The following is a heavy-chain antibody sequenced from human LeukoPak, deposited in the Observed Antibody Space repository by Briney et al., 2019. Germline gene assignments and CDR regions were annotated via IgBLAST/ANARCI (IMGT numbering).Heavy chain of an antibody. Sequence: GGSLRLSCAASGFTSRSYWMRWVHQAPGKGLEWVASINHNGNVNYYVDSVKGRFTISRDNAKNSLYLQMSNLRAEDTAVYYCAKDYYYDSSGYYSGLDDYWGQGTLVTVSS. CDR1: GFTSRSYW. CDR2: INHNGNVN. CDR3: AKDYYYDSSGYYSGLDDY. D-gene: IGHD3-22*01. V-gene: IGHV3-7*03. J-gene: IGHJ4*02.